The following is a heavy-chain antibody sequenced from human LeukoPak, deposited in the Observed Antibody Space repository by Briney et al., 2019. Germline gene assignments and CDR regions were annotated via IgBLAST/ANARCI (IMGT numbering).Heavy chain of an antibody. CDR2: ISSSSSYI. D-gene: IGHD5-12*01. Sequence: GGSLRLSCAAYGFTFSSYIMNWVRQAPGKGLEWVSSISSSSSYIYYADSVKGRFTISRDNAKNSLYLQMNSLRAEDTAVYYCARGGGYSGYGAYYFDYWGQGTLVTVSS. V-gene: IGHV3-21*01. CDR3: ARGGGYSGYGAYYFDY. J-gene: IGHJ4*02. CDR1: GFTFSSYI.